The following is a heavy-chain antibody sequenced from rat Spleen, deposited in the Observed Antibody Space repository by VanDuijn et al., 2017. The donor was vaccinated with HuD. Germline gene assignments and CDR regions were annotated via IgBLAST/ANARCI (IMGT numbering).Heavy chain of an antibody. D-gene: IGHD1-12*03. Sequence: EVQLVESDGGLVQPGRSLKLSCAASGFSFSDYYMAWVRQAPTKGLEWVATLSYDASVTYYRDSVKGRFTISRENAKSTLYLQMDSLRSEDTATYYCGRHAYYDGYYHWYFDLWGPGTMVTVSS. CDR2: LSYDASVT. CDR3: GRHAYYDGYYHWYFDL. J-gene: IGHJ1*01. V-gene: IGHV5-7*01. CDR1: GFSFSDYY.